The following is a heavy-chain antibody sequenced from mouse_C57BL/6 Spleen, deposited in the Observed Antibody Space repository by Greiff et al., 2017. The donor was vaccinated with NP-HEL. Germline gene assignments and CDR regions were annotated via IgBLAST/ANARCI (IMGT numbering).Heavy chain of an antibody. V-gene: IGHV5-9*01. CDR2: ISGGGGNT. D-gene: IGHD1-1*01. J-gene: IGHJ2*01. CDR3: ARQTITTVVFDY. CDR1: GFTFSSYT. Sequence: DVHLVESGGGLVKPGGSLKLSCAASGFTFSSYTMSWVRQTPEKRLEWVATISGGGGNTYYPDSVKGRFTISRDNAKNTLYLQMSSLRSEDTALYYCARQTITTVVFDYWGQGTTLTVSS.